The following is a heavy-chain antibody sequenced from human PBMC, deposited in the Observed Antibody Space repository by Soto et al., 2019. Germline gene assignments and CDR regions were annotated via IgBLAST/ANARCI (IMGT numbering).Heavy chain of an antibody. Sequence: ASVKVSCNASGGTFSSYAISWVRQAPGQGLEWMGGIVPKDGTANYAQKFQGRVTMTEDTSTDTAYMELSSLRSEDTAVYYCAIHSGYSSGWLNWFGPWGQGTLVTVSS. J-gene: IGHJ5*02. V-gene: IGHV1-69*06. CDR1: GGTFSSYA. D-gene: IGHD6-19*01. CDR2: IVPKDGTA. CDR3: AIHSGYSSGWLNWFGP.